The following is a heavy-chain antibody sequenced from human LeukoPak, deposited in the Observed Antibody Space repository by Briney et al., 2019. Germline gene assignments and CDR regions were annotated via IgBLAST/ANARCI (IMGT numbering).Heavy chain of an antibody. CDR2: ISSSSSYI. CDR3: ARRHDYSNYPDY. CDR1: GFTFSSYG. V-gene: IGHV3-21*01. J-gene: IGHJ4*02. Sequence: GGSLRLSCAASGFTFSSYGMNWVRQAPGKGLEWVSSISSSSSYIYYADSVKGRFTISRDNAKNSLYLQMNSLRAEDTAVYYCARRHDYSNYPDYWGQGTLVTVSS. D-gene: IGHD4-11*01.